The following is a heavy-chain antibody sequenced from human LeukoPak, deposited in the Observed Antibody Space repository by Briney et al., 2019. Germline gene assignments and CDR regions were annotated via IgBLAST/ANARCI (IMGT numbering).Heavy chain of an antibody. Sequence: ASVKVSCKASGYTSSGYYMHWVRQAPGQGLEWMGWINSNSGDPNYAQKFQGRVTLTRDTSISTAYMELSRLRSDDTAVYYCAREKGGNSGFDYWGRGTLVTVSS. V-gene: IGHV1-2*02. CDR1: GYTSSGYY. CDR2: INSNSGDP. CDR3: AREKGGNSGFDY. D-gene: IGHD4-23*01. J-gene: IGHJ4*02.